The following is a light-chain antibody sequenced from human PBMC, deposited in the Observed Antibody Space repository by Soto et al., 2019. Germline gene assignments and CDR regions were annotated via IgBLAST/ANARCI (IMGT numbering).Light chain of an antibody. CDR3: QQYGNSPIT. J-gene: IGKJ5*01. CDR1: QSIGDT. V-gene: IGKV3-20*01. Sequence: EIVMTQSPATLSVSPWGRATLSSRASQSIGDTLAWYQQKPGQAPRLLIYGTSSRATGIPDRFSGSGSGTDFTLTISRLEPEDFAVYYCQQYGNSPITFGQGTRLEIK. CDR2: GTS.